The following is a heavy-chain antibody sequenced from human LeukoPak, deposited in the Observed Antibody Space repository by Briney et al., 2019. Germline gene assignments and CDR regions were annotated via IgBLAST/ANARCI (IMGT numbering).Heavy chain of an antibody. Sequence: ASVKVSCKASGYTFTSYYMHWVRQAPGQGLEWMGVINPSGGTTNYAQKFQGRITMTRDTSTSTVYMELSSLRSEDTAVYYCAGSSGYYYIDYWGQGTLVTVSS. CDR1: GYTFTSYY. CDR2: INPSGGTT. CDR3: AGSSGYYYIDY. V-gene: IGHV1-46*01. D-gene: IGHD3-22*01. J-gene: IGHJ4*02.